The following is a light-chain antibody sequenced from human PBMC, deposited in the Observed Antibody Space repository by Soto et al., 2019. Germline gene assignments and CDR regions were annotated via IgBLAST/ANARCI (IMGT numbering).Light chain of an antibody. CDR1: QSVSSY. CDR3: QQRSNWPLLT. V-gene: IGKV3-11*01. J-gene: IGKJ5*01. Sequence: EIVLTQSPATLSLSPGERATLSCRASQSVSSYLAWYQQKPGQAPRLLIYDASNRATGIPARFSGSGSGTDFTPTISSLEPEEFAVSYCQQRSNWPLLTFGKGTRLEIK. CDR2: DAS.